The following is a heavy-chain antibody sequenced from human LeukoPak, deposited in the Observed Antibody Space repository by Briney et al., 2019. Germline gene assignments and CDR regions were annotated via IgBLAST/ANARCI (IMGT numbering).Heavy chain of an antibody. D-gene: IGHD3-16*01. V-gene: IGHV3-23*01. CDR3: AKRTVGEGPPFDY. CDR1: GFIFRNYA. Sequence: PGGSLRLSCAASGFIFRNYAMTWVRQAPGKGLEWVSAVSGVGGSTCYADSVKGRFTISRDNSKSTLYLQMNSLSAEDTAVYYCAKRTVGEGPPFDYWGQGTLVTVSS. CDR2: VSGVGGST. J-gene: IGHJ4*02.